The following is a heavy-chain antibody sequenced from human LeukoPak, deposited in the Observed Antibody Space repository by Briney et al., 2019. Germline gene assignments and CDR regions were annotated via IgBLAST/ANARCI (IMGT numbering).Heavy chain of an antibody. CDR2: TSGSVGRT. J-gene: IGHJ5*02. CDR1: AFTFNCNA. CDR3: AKLPLQDYRGNWFDP. V-gene: IGHV3-23*01. D-gene: IGHD4-11*01. Sequence: PAGSLRLSSAASAFTFNCNAMSWERPGPGLGLEWVTDTSGSVGRTYYADSVKGRFTSSRDNSKTTLYLQMNSLRAEDTAVYYCAKLPLQDYRGNWFDPWGQGTLVTVSS.